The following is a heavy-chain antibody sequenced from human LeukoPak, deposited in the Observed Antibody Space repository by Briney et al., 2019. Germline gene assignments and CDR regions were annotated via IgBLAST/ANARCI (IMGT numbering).Heavy chain of an antibody. Sequence: ASVKVSCKASGYTFTKYGITWVRQAPGQGLEWMGWISAYNGNTKYAQKLQGRVTMTTDTATSTAYMELRSLRSDDTAVYYCARVSGSYYFQDYWGQGTLVTVSS. CDR1: GYTFTKYG. V-gene: IGHV1-18*01. CDR3: ARVSGSYYFQDY. J-gene: IGHJ4*02. D-gene: IGHD1-26*01. CDR2: ISAYNGNT.